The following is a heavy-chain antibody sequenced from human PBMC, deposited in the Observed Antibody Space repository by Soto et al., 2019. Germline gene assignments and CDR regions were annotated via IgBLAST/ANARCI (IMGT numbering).Heavy chain of an antibody. CDR1: GYTFTNSD. Sequence: QVQLVQSGAEVKKPGASVKVSCKASGYTFTNSDINWVRQAPGQGLEGMGWMNPDSGHAAYAQKFQGRVTLTTSTSTSTVYMEMRSLGSEDTAVYYCARRPHCSGGICYYGLDNWGQGPLVTVSS. J-gene: IGHJ4*02. D-gene: IGHD2-15*01. CDR3: ARRPHCSGGICYYGLDN. V-gene: IGHV1-8*01. CDR2: MNPDSGHA.